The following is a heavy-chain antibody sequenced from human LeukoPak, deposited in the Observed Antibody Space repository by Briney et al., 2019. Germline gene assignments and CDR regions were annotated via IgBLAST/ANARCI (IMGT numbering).Heavy chain of an antibody. Sequence: GYLRHSSPSPGLTYSSYWTSSASNTTGKGLERGPKLKQAGSGKYYLASVKGRFTISRDNAKKSVYVQMNSLRAGDTAVFYWGRGGGVTLPYFGCWGQGTVVTVSS. J-gene: IGHJ4*02. V-gene: IGHV3-7*01. CDR3: GRGGGVTLPYFGC. D-gene: IGHD3-16*01. CDR1: GLTYSSYW. CDR2: LKQAGSGK.